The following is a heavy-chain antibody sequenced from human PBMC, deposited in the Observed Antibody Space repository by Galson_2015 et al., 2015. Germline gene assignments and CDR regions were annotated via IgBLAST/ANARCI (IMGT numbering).Heavy chain of an antibody. V-gene: IGHV3-30*03. CDR1: GFTFSSYG. CDR2: ISYDGSNK. J-gene: IGHJ2*01. D-gene: IGHD6-13*01. Sequence: SLRLSCAASGFTFSSYGMHWVRQAPGKGLEWVAVISYDGSNKYYADSVKGRFTISRDNSKNTLYLQMNSLRAEDTAVYYCAREYSSSWGTESYWCVDLWGRGTRVTVSS. CDR3: AREYSSSWGTESYWCVDL.